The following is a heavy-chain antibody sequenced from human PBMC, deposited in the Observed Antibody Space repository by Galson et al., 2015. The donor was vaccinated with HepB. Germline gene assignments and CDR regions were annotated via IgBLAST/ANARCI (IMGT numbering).Heavy chain of an antibody. CDR2: ISGSGGST. CDR1: GFTFSSYA. J-gene: IGHJ4*02. CDR3: VKGGGDYSSYDY. Sequence: SLRLSCAASGFTFSSYAMSWVRQAPGKGLEWVSAISGSGGSTYYADSVKGRFTISRDNSKNTLYLQMSSLRAEDTAVYYCVKGGGDYSSYDYWGQGTLVTVSS. D-gene: IGHD6-19*01. V-gene: IGHV3-23*01.